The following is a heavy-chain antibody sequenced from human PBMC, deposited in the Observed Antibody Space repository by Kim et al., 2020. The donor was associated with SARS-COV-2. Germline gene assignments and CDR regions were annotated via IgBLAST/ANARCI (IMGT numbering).Heavy chain of an antibody. D-gene: IGHD2-2*02. J-gene: IGHJ4*02. CDR1: GFTFSSYA. V-gene: IGHV3-23*01. CDR3: AKVDCSSTSCHTTDY. CDR2: ISGSGGSI. Sequence: GGSLRLSCAASGFTFSSYAMRWVRQAPGKGLEWVSTISGSGGSIYYADSVKGRFTISRDNSKNTLYLQMNSLRAEDTAVYYCAKVDCSSTSCHTTDYWGRGTLVTVSS.